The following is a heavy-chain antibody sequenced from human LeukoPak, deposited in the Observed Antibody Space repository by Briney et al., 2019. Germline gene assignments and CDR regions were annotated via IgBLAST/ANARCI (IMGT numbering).Heavy chain of an antibody. D-gene: IGHD3-9*01. Sequence: SETLSLTCTVSGGSISSYYWSWIRQPAGKGLEWIGRIYTSGSTNYNPSLKSRVTMSVDTSKNQFSLKLSSVTAADTAVYYCAREAVTYYDILPGYPHFDYWGQGTLVTVSS. CDR3: AREAVTYYDILPGYPHFDY. CDR2: IYTSGST. V-gene: IGHV4-4*07. J-gene: IGHJ4*02. CDR1: GGSISSYY.